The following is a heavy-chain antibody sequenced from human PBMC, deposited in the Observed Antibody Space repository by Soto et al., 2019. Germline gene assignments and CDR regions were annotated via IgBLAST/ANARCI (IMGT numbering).Heavy chain of an antibody. CDR3: AREYGGSRVFDY. D-gene: IGHD1-26*01. CDR2: INPSADST. J-gene: IGHJ4*02. Sequence: VASVKVSCKTSGYTFTNYFIHWVRQAPGQGLEWMGIINPSADSTNYAQKFQGRVTVTRDTSTSTVYMELRSLRSEDTAVYFCAREYGGSRVFDYWGQGTVVT. CDR1: GYTFTNYF. V-gene: IGHV1-46*01.